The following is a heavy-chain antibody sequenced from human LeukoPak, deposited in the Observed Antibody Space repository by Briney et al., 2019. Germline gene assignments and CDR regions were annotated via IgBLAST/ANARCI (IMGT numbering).Heavy chain of an antibody. CDR3: ARDSGSDYGY. J-gene: IGHJ4*02. Sequence: PGGSLRLSCAASGFTFSTYPMHWLRQAPGKGLEWVAFISNDGSNNYYADSVEGRFTISRDNAKNSLYLQMNSLRAEDTAVYYCARDSGSDYGYWGQGTLVTVSS. CDR1: GFTFSTYP. CDR2: ISNDGSNN. V-gene: IGHV3-30-3*01. D-gene: IGHD1-26*01.